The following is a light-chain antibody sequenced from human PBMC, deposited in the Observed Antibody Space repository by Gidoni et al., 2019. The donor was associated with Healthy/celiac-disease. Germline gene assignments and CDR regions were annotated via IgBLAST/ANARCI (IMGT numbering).Light chain of an antibody. CDR3: QQYDSTPPT. V-gene: IGKV4-1*01. CDR1: QSVLSSSNNKNY. CDR2: WAS. Sequence: IVMTQSPDSLPVSLGERATINCKSRQSVLSSSNNKNYLAWYQQKPGQPPKLLIYWASTRESGVPDRVSGSGSGTDFTLTISSLQAEDVAVYYCQQYDSTPPTFGQGTKLEIK. J-gene: IGKJ2*01.